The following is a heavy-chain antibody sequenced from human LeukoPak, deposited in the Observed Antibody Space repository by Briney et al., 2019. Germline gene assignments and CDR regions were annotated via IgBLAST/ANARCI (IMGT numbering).Heavy chain of an antibody. J-gene: IGHJ4*02. V-gene: IGHV3-23*01. Sequence: GGSLRLSCAASGFTFSSYAMSWVRQAPGKGLEWVSAISGSGGSTYYTDSVKGRFTISRDNSKNTLYLQMNSLRAEDTAVYYCAKETRLSSWSYAAFDYWGQGTLVTVSS. CDR2: ISGSGGST. CDR3: AKETRLSSWSYAAFDY. D-gene: IGHD1-26*01. CDR1: GFTFSSYA.